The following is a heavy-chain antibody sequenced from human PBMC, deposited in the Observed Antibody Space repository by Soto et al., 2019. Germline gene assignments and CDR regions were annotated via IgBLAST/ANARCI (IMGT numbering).Heavy chain of an antibody. CDR2: IYYSGST. V-gene: IGHV4-59*01. CDR1: GGSISSYY. D-gene: IGHD5-12*01. CDR3: ALRRDGYKRWFDP. J-gene: IGHJ5*02. Sequence: PSETLSLTCTVSGGSISSYYWSWIRQPPGKGLEWIGYIYYSGSTNYHPSLKSRVTISVDTSKNQFSLKLSSVTAADTAVYYCALRRDGYKRWFDPWGQGTLVTVSS.